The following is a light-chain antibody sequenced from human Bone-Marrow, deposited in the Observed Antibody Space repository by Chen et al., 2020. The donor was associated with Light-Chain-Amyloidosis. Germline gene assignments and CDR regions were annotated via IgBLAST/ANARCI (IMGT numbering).Light chain of an antibody. V-gene: IGLV3-25*03. Sequence: SYALTQPPSVSVSPGQTARITCSGDDLPTKYAYWYQQKPGQAPVLVIHRDTERPSGIAELFSGSSSGTTATLTSSGGQAEDEADYHCQSADSSGTYEVIFGGGTKLTVL. CDR1: DLPTKY. J-gene: IGLJ2*01. CDR3: QSADSSGTYEVI. CDR2: RDT.